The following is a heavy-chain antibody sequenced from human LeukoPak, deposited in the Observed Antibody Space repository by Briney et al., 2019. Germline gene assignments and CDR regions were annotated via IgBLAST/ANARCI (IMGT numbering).Heavy chain of an antibody. CDR1: GDTVSNNGAA. J-gene: IGHJ4*02. CDR3: ARVGSRGYFLDY. Sequence: SQTLSLTCAISGDTVSNNGAAWNWIRQSPSRGLEWLGRTYYRSKWYNDYAVSVKSRITTNADTSKNHFSLQLNSVTPEDTAVYYCARVGSRGYFLDYWGQGTLVTVSS. D-gene: IGHD3-22*01. V-gene: IGHV6-1*01. CDR2: TYYRSKWYN.